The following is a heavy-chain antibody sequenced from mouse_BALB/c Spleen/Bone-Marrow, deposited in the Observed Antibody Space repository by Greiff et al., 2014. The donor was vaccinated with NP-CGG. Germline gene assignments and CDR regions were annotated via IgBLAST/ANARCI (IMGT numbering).Heavy chain of an antibody. CDR1: GFSLTGYG. V-gene: IGHV2-6-7*01. J-gene: IGHJ4*01. CDR2: IWGDGST. CDR3: ARGGNYYAMDY. Sequence: VQLVESGPGLVAPSQSLSITCTVSGFSLTGYGVNWVRQPPGKGLEWLGMIWGDGSTDYNSALKSRLSISKDNSKSQVFLKMNSPQTDDTARYYCARGGNYYAMDYWGQGTSVTVSS. D-gene: IGHD2-1*01.